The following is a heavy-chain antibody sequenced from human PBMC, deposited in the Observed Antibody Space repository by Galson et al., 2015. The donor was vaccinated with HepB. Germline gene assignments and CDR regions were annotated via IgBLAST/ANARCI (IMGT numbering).Heavy chain of an antibody. J-gene: IGHJ6*02. V-gene: IGHV3-30-3*01. CDR1: GFTFSNYP. CDR3: ARAIKPYYYDYYAMDV. CDR2: ISYDGSNK. Sequence: SLRLSCAASGFTFSNYPMHWVRQAPGKGLEWVAVISYDGSNKYYADSVKGRFTISRDNSKNTLYLQMNSLRAEDTAVYYCARAIKPYYYDYYAMDVWGQGTTVTVSS.